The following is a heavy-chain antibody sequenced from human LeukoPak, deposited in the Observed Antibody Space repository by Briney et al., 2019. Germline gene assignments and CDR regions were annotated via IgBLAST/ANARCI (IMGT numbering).Heavy chain of an antibody. CDR1: GFTFSSYR. CDR3: AREGYSYGGLDAFDI. CDR2: ISSSSSYI. V-gene: IGHV3-21*01. D-gene: IGHD5-18*01. J-gene: IGHJ3*02. Sequence: GGSLRLSCAASGFTFSSYRMNWVRQVPGKGLEWVSSISSSSSYIYYADSVKGRFTISRDNAKNSLYLQMNSVRAEDTAVYYCAREGYSYGGLDAFDIWGQGTMVTVSS.